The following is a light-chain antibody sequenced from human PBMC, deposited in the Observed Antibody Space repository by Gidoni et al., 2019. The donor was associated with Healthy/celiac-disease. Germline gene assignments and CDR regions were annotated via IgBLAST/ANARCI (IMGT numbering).Light chain of an antibody. V-gene: IGKV3D-7*01. CDR1: QSVSSSY. Sequence: PGERVTLSCRSSQSVSSSYLTWYQQKPGQAPRLLIYGASTRATSIPARFSGSGSGTDFTLTISSLQPEDFAVYYCQQDYNLPPLTFXGXTKEEIK. CDR2: GAS. CDR3: QQDYNLPPLT. J-gene: IGKJ4*01.